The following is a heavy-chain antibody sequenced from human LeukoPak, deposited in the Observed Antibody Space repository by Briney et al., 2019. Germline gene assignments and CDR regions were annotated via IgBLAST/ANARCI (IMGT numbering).Heavy chain of an antibody. CDR2: INHSGST. D-gene: IGHD5-12*01. V-gene: IGHV4-34*01. Sequence: SETLSLTCAVYGGSFSGYYWSWIRQPPGKGLEWIGEINHSGSTNYNPSLKSRVTISVDTSKNQFSLKLSSVTAADTAVYYCARRPGWLRGYFDYWGQGTLVTVSS. CDR1: GGSFSGYY. J-gene: IGHJ4*02. CDR3: ARRPGWLRGYFDY.